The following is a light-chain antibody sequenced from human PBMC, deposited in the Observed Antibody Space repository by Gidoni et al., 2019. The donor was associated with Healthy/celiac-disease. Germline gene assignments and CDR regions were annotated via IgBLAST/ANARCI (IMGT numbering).Light chain of an antibody. J-gene: IGKJ5*01. CDR1: QSLLHSNGYNY. CDR2: LGS. V-gene: IGKV2-28*01. Sequence: DIVMTQSPLSLPVTPGEPASISCRSSQSLLHSNGYNYLDRYLQKPGQSPQLLIYLGSNRASGVPDRFSGSGSGTDFTLKISRVEAEDVGVYYCMQALQTLPITFGQGTRLEIK. CDR3: MQALQTLPIT.